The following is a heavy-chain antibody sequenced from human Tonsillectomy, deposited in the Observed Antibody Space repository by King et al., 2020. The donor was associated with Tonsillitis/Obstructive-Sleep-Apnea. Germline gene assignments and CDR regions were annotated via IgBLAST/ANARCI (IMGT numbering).Heavy chain of an antibody. CDR3: AKDQGSVTMLIVGSCYGMDV. CDR2: MSCDGSNK. J-gene: IGHJ6*02. Sequence: VQLVESGGGVVQPGRSLRLSCAASGFTFSSYGMHWVRQAPGKGLEWVAVMSCDGSNKYYADSVKGRFTISRDNSKNTLYLQMNSLRAEDTAMYYCAKDQGSVTMLIVGSCYGMDVWGQGTTVTVSS. CDR1: GFTFSSYG. V-gene: IGHV3-30*18. D-gene: IGHD3-22*01.